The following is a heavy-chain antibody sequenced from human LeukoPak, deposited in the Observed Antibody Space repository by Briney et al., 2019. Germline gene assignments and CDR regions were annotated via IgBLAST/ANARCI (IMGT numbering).Heavy chain of an antibody. V-gene: IGHV3-23*01. CDR2: ISDDSSFT. CDR3: AKGRCSGVGCDSFHS. Sequence: PGGSLRLSCVASGLRFRSSAMNWVRQAPGKGLECISTISDDSSFTYYADSVKGRSAISRDDSKNTLYLQMNNLKVEDTAVYYCAKGRCSGVGCDSFHSWGQGALVTVSS. D-gene: IGHD2-15*01. J-gene: IGHJ4*02. CDR1: GLRFRSSA.